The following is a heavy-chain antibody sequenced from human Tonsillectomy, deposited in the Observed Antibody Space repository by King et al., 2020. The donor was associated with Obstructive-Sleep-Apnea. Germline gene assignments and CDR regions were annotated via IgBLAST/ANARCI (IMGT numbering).Heavy chain of an antibody. CDR1: GFTFSTYA. Sequence: VQLVESGGGVVQPGKSLRLSCAASGFTFSTYAMHWVRQAPGKGLEWVAIISYDGSIKSYGDSVKGRFTISRDNSKNTVFLQMNNLRLEDTAVYYCTNPPETIGGGSWGQGTLVTVSS. CDR2: ISYDGSIK. D-gene: IGHD3-10*01. J-gene: IGHJ5*02. V-gene: IGHV3-30*18. CDR3: TNPPETIGGGS.